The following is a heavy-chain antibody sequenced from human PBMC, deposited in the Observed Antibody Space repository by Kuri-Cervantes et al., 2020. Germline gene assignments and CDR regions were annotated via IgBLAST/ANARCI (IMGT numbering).Heavy chain of an antibody. D-gene: IGHD3-22*01. V-gene: IGHV4-59*01. Sequence: GSLRLSCTVSGGSISSYYWSWIRQPPGKGLEWIGYIYYSGSTNYNPSLKSRVTISVDTSKNQFSLKLSSVTAADTAVYYCASERMYYYDSSGSWGQGTLVTVSS. CDR3: ASERMYYYDSSGS. CDR2: IYYSGST. J-gene: IGHJ5*02. CDR1: GGSISSYY.